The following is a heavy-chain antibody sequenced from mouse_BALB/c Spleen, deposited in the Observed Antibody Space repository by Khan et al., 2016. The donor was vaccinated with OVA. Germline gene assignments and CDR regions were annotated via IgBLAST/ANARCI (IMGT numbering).Heavy chain of an antibody. V-gene: IGHV2-9*02. J-gene: IGHJ2*01. D-gene: IGHD1-1*01. CDR3: ARDHGNTYEYFDY. CDR2: IWAGGST. Sequence: QVQLKQSGPGLVAPSQSLSITCTVSGFSLTSYGVHWVRQPPGKGLEWLGIIWAGGSTNYYSALMSRLSISKDNSKSQVFVKMISLQTDDTAMYYCARDHGNTYEYFDYWGQGTTLTVSS. CDR1: GFSLTSYG.